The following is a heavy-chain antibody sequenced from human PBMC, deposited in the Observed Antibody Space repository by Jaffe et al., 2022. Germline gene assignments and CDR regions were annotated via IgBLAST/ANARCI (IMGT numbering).Heavy chain of an antibody. CDR2: INPNSGGT. V-gene: IGHV1-2*06. J-gene: IGHJ4*02. D-gene: IGHD2-15*01. CDR3: ARNFGYCSGGSCYFFDY. Sequence: QVQLVQSGAEVKKPGASVKVSCKASGYTFTGYYMHWVRQAPGQGLEWMGRINPNSGGTNYAQKFQGRVTMTRDTSISTAYMELSRLRSDDTAVYYCARNFGYCSGGSCYFFDYWGQGTLVTVSS. CDR1: GYTFTGYY.